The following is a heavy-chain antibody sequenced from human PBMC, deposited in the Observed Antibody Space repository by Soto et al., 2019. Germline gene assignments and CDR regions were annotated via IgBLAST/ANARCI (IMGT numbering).Heavy chain of an antibody. CDR1: GYTFTSYD. Sequence: QVQLVQSGAEVKKPGASVKVSCKASGYTFTSYDINWVRQATGQGLEWMGWMNPNSGNTGYAQKFQGSVTMTRNTSISTSYMELSSLRAEYTAVYDCARERTTISMDVWGQGTTVTVSS. CDR3: ARERTTISMDV. CDR2: MNPNSGNT. J-gene: IGHJ6*02. V-gene: IGHV1-8*01. D-gene: IGHD3-9*01.